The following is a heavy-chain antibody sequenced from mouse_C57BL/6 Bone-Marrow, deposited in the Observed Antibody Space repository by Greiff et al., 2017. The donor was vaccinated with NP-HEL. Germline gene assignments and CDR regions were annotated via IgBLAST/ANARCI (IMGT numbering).Heavy chain of an antibody. V-gene: IGHV1-49*01. CDR2: DAT. CDR3: ASSPDGYYWYFDV. D-gene: IGHD2-3*01. Sequence: DATEYSENFKGKATLTANTSSSTAYMELSSLTSEDSAVYYCASSPDGYYWYFDVWGTGTTVTVSS. J-gene: IGHJ1*03.